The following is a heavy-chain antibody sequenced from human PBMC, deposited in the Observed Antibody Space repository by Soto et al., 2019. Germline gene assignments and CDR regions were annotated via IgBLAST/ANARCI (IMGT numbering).Heavy chain of an antibody. CDR3: ARDDYLFDKWLRGSSFDY. CDR2: ISAYNGNT. CDR1: GYTFTSYG. V-gene: IGHV1-18*01. D-gene: IGHD5-12*01. Sequence: QVQLVQSGAEVKKPGASVKVSCKSSGYTFTSYGISWVRQAPGQGLEWMGWISAYNGNTNYAQKLQGRVTMTTDTSTSTAYMELRSLRSDDTAVYYCARDDYLFDKWLRGSSFDYWGQGTLVTVSS. J-gene: IGHJ4*02.